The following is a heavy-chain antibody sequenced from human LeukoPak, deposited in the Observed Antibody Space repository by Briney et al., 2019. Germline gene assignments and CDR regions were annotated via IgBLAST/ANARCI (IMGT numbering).Heavy chain of an antibody. CDR3: AKDRGYGEHEPFES. CDR1: GFTFSDYA. CDR2: SAHDEVGK. D-gene: IGHD4/OR15-4a*01. Sequence: GRSLRFSCVGSGFTFSDYAIHWVRQAPGKGLEWVAVSAHDEVGKQFADSVKGRFTLSRDNSRDSVHLQMNRLRDEDTAVYYCAKDRGYGEHEPFESWGQGSLVTVSS. J-gene: IGHJ4*02. V-gene: IGHV3-30*18.